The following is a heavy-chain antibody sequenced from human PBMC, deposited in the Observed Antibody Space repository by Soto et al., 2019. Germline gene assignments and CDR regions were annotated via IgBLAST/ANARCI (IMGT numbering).Heavy chain of an antibody. CDR2: IYYSGST. J-gene: IGHJ4*02. Sequence: PSETLSLTCTVSGGSISSGDYYWSWICQPPGKGLEWIWYIYYSGSTYYNPSLKSRVTISVDTSKLHFSLKLGSMPATATAVYFCARGDHSYDSSGYKTLDYWGQGTMVTVSS. CDR1: GGSISSGDYY. V-gene: IGHV4-30-4*01. D-gene: IGHD3-22*01. CDR3: ARGDHSYDSSGYKTLDY.